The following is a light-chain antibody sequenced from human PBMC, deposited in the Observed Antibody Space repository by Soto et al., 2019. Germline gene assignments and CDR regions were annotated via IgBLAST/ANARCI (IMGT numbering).Light chain of an antibody. CDR3: QQYDSSVYS. CDR1: QSISSW. J-gene: IGKJ2*01. CDR2: RAS. V-gene: IGKV1-5*03. Sequence: DIQMTQSTSPLSASVGDRVTITCRASQSISSWLDWYQQKPGKAPKLLIYRASRLGNGVPSRFSGSGSGTEFTLTISSLQPDDFATYYCQQYDSSVYSFGQGTKLEIK.